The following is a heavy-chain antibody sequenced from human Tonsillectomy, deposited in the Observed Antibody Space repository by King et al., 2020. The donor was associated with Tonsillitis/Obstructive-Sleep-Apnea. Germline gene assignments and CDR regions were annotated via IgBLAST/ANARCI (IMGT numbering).Heavy chain of an antibody. Sequence: EVQLVESGGGLVQPGGSLRLSCAASGFTFSSYSMNWVRQAPGKGLEWVSCISSSSSTIYYADSVKGRFTISRDNAKNSLYLQMNSLRDEDTAVYYCARDIGYCSGGSCYSGWFDPWGQGTLVTVSS. CDR3: ARDIGYCSGGSCYSGWFDP. J-gene: IGHJ5*02. V-gene: IGHV3-48*02. CDR2: ISSSSSTI. CDR1: GFTFSSYS. D-gene: IGHD2-15*01.